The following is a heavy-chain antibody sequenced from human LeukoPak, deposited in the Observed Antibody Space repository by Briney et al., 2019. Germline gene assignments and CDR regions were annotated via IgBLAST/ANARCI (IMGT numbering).Heavy chain of an antibody. V-gene: IGHV1-69*05. CDR2: IIPIFGTA. CDR1: GGTFSSYA. CDR3: ARDRKDCSSTSCTLGTFDY. Sequence: EASVKVSCKASGGTFSSYAISWVRQAPGQGLEWMGGIIPIFGTANYAQKFQGRVTITTDESTSTAYMERSSLRSEDTAVYYGARDRKDCSSTSCTLGTFDYWGQGTLVTVSS. D-gene: IGHD2-2*01. J-gene: IGHJ4*02.